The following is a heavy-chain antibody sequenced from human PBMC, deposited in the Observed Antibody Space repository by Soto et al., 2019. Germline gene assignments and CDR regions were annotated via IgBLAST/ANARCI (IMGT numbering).Heavy chain of an antibody. CDR3: AKGGGYCTNGVCYTGVPYMDV. J-gene: IGHJ6*03. CDR1: GFTFSSYA. V-gene: IGHV3-23*01. CDR2: ISGSGGST. D-gene: IGHD2-8*01. Sequence: GGSLRLSCAASGFTFSSYAMSWVRQAPGKGLEWVSAISGSGGSTYYADSVKGRFTISRDNSKNTLYLQMNSLRAEDTAVYYCAKGGGYCTNGVCYTGVPYMDVWGKGTTVTVSS.